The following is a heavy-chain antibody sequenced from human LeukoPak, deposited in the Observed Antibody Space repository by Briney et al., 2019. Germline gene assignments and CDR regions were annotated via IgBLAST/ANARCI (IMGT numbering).Heavy chain of an antibody. J-gene: IGHJ4*02. CDR2: IIPILGIA. V-gene: IGHV1-69*04. Sequence: GASVKVSCKASGGTFSSYAISWVRQAPGQGLEWMGRIIPILGIANYAQKFQGRVTITADKSTSTAYMELSSLRSEDTAVYYCARERATVVTLYYFDYWGQGTLVTVSS. CDR1: GGTFSSYA. CDR3: ARERATVVTLYYFDY. D-gene: IGHD4-23*01.